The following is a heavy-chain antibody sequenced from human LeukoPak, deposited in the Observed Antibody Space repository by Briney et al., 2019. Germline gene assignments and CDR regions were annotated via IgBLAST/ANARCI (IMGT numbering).Heavy chain of an antibody. J-gene: IGHJ4*02. D-gene: IGHD3-22*01. CDR1: GGSFSGYY. CDR2: INHSGST. Sequence: SETLSLTCAVYGGSFSGYYWSWIRQPPGKGLEWIGEINHSGSTNYNPSLKSRVTISVDTSKNQFSLKPSSVTAADTAVYYCARIIRNYYDSSGYYWESYYFDYWGQGTLVTVSS. V-gene: IGHV4-34*01. CDR3: ARIIRNYYDSSGYYWESYYFDY.